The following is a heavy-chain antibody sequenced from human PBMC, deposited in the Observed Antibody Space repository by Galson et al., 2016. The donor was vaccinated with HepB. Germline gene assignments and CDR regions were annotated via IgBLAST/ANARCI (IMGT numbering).Heavy chain of an antibody. CDR1: GFSVSGKY. V-gene: IGHV3-53*01. Sequence: PLRLSCAASGFSVSGKYMRWARQAPGKGLEWVSAIFSGDATYYRDSVKGRFTISRDTSKNTLYLQMNTLRAEDTAIYYCEGYSDPFDIWGQGTMVTVSS. CDR2: IFSGDAT. D-gene: IGHD3-22*01. CDR3: EGYSDPFDI. J-gene: IGHJ3*02.